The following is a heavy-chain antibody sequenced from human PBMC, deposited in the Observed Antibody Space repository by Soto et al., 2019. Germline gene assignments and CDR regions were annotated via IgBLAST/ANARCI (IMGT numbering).Heavy chain of an antibody. Sequence: QVQLEQSGAEVKKPGASVKVSCKASGSTFTGYYMHWMRQAPGQGLEWMGWINPNSGETDYAQNFQGWVTMTRDMSASTAFMELSRLKSNDTAVYYCARGGGLNYYYYIGVWGKGTTVTVSS. CDR1: GSTFTGYY. CDR2: INPNSGET. V-gene: IGHV1-2*04. CDR3: ARGGGLNYYYYIGV. J-gene: IGHJ6*03.